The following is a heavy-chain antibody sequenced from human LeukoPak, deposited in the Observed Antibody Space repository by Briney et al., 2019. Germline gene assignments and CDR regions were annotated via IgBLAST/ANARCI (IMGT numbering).Heavy chain of an antibody. Sequence: GGPLRLSCAASGFTFSSYWMHWVRQAPGKGLVWVSRINSDGSSTSYADSVKGRFTISRDNAKNTLYLQMNSLRAEDTAVYYCARDGELKAIDYWGQGTLVTVSS. CDR2: INSDGSST. V-gene: IGHV3-74*01. CDR1: GFTFSSYW. CDR3: ARDGELKAIDY. J-gene: IGHJ4*02. D-gene: IGHD1-26*01.